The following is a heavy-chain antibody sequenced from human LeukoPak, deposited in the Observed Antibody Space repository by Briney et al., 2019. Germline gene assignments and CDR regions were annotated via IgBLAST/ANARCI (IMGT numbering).Heavy chain of an antibody. Sequence: PSETLSLTCTVSGGSISSTYYYWAWIRQPPGKGLEWIGSVYYSGSTYYNPSLKSRVTISVDTSKNQFSLKLSSVTAADTAVYYCARPSGGVARRFDYWGQGTLVTVSS. CDR3: ARPSGGVARRFDY. V-gene: IGHV4-39*01. CDR2: VYYSGST. CDR1: GGSISSTYYY. J-gene: IGHJ4*02. D-gene: IGHD3-3*01.